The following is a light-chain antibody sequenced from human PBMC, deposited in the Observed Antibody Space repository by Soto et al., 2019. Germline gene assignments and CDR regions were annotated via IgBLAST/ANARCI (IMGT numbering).Light chain of an antibody. CDR2: DAS. V-gene: IGKV3-11*01. Sequence: DIVLTQSPGTLSLSPGDRATLSCRASQSVSNYVAWYQQRPGQAPRLLIYDASNRATGIPARFSGSGSGTDFTLTISSLEPEDVAVYYCQQRSHCLTFGGGTKVEIK. CDR3: QQRSHCLT. CDR1: QSVSNY. J-gene: IGKJ4*01.